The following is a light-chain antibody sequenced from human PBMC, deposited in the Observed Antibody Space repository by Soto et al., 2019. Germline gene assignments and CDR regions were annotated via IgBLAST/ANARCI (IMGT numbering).Light chain of an antibody. J-gene: IGKJ1*01. CDR2: GAS. Sequence: EVVMTQSPATLSVSPGERATLSCWASQSVRSSLAWYQQKPGQAPRLLIYGASTRATDIPARFSGSGSGTEFTLTISSLQPDDFATYYCQHYNSYSEAFGQGTKVDIK. CDR1: QSVRSS. V-gene: IGKV3-15*01. CDR3: QHYNSYSEA.